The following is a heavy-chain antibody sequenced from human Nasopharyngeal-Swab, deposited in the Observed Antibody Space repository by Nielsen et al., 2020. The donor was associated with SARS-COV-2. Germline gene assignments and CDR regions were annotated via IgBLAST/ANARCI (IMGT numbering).Heavy chain of an antibody. D-gene: IGHD1-26*01. Sequence: GESLKISCTTSGFTFGDYAMSWFRQAPGKGVEWVGFIRSKTYGGAPEYAASVKGRFTIPRDGAESIAYLQMNSLETEDTGVYYCARSVGSFYGQGAFDIWGQGTMVTVSS. CDR3: ARSVGSFYGQGAFDI. V-gene: IGHV3-49*01. J-gene: IGHJ3*02. CDR2: IRSKTYGGAP. CDR1: GFTFGDYA.